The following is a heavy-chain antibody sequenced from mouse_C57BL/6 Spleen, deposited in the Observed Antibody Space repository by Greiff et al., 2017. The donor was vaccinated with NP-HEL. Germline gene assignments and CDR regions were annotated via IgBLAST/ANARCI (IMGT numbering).Heavy chain of an antibody. J-gene: IGHJ4*01. V-gene: IGHV1-50*01. CDR3: ARGRSYDYDGAMDY. CDR1: GYTFTSYW. D-gene: IGHD2-4*01. CDR2: IDPSDSYT. Sequence: VQLQQPGAELVKPGASVKLSCKASGYTFTSYWMQWVKQRPGQGLEWIGEIDPSDSYTNYNQKFKGKATLTVDTSSSTAYMQLSSLTSEDSAVYYCARGRSYDYDGAMDYWGQGTSVTVSS.